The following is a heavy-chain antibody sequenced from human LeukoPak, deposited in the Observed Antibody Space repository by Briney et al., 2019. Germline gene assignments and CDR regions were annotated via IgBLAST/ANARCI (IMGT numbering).Heavy chain of an antibody. D-gene: IGHD6-19*01. V-gene: IGHV3-48*03. CDR2: ISPNGGTK. J-gene: IGHJ4*02. CDR1: GFSFSDYE. CDR3: SKLAVASADS. Sequence: PGGSLRLSCAASGFSFSDYEMNWVRQSPAKGLEWVSNISPNGGTKYYAGSVKGRFTISRDNAKNSLHLQMNSLRAEDTGVYFCSKLAVASADSWGQGTLVTVSS.